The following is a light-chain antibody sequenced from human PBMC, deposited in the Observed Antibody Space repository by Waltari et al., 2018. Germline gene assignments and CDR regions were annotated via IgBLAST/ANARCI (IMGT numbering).Light chain of an antibody. CDR2: EFT. J-gene: IGLJ1*01. CDR1: SSDVGNSHL. V-gene: IGLV2-23*02. CDR3: GAYVGLGTYV. Sequence: QSGLAQPPSASGSPGQSITITCTGTSSDVGNSHLVSWYQPRPRKAPILVIYEFTKRAPGTSARCDAGKSGNTASLANACLQEQEDEADYYGGAYVGLGTYVFGTGTKVTV.